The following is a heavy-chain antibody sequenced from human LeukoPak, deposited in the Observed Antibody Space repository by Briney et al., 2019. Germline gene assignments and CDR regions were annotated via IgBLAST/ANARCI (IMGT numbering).Heavy chain of an antibody. CDR3: AKSGAAAGGYFDC. V-gene: IGHV3-23*01. J-gene: IGHJ4*02. D-gene: IGHD6-13*01. Sequence: GGSLRLSCAASGFTFDHYAMSWVRQAPGKGLEWVSSISGSGASTYYADSLRGRFTISRDNSKNTLYLQMNSPRAEDTAIYYCAKSGAAAGGYFDCWGQGTLVTVSS. CDR1: GFTFDHYA. CDR2: ISGSGAST.